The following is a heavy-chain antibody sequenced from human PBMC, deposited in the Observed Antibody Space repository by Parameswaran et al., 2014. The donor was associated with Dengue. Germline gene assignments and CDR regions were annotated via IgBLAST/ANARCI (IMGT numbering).Heavy chain of an antibody. J-gene: IGHJ6*02. V-gene: IGHV3-21*01. D-gene: IGHD3-3*01. Sequence: WIRQPPGKGLEWVSSISSSSSYIYYADSVKGRFTISRDNAKNSLYLQMNSLRAEDTAVYYCARESIFGVVIPYYYGMDVWGQGTTVTVSS. CDR2: ISSSSSYI. CDR3: ARESIFGVVIPYYYGMDV.